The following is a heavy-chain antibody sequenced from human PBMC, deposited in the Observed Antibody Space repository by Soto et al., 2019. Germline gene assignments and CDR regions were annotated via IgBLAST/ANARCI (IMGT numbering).Heavy chain of an antibody. V-gene: IGHV4-59*08. CDR3: ARRYGSCFDY. J-gene: IGHJ4*02. D-gene: IGHD6-6*01. CDR1: GGSISCYY. CDR2: LYNTGST. Sequence: SETLSHTCAVSGGSISCYYWSWIRQSPGKGLEWIGYLYNTGSTIYNPSLKSRVTISVDTSKNRFSLKLSSVTAADTAVYYCARRYGSCFDYWGQGTLVTVSS.